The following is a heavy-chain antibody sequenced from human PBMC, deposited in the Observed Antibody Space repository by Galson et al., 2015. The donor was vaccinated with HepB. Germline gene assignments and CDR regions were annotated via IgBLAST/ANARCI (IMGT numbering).Heavy chain of an antibody. CDR1: GFNFINYA. D-gene: IGHD3-10*01. J-gene: IGHJ4*02. V-gene: IGHV3-23*01. Sequence: SLRLSCAASGFNFINYAMSWVRQAPGRGLEWVSAISASGDDTYYSGSVRGRFTISRDNSKNTLYLQLNSLNAEDTAVYYCAKVWVGITRYLDYWGQGTLVTVSS. CDR3: AKVWVGITRYLDY. CDR2: ISASGDDT.